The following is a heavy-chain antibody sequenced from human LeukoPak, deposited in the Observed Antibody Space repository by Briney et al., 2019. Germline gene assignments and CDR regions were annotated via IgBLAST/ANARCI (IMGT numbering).Heavy chain of an antibody. CDR3: ARGSTYYDSSGQVPFDY. J-gene: IGHJ4*02. CDR1: GFTVNSNH. V-gene: IGHV3-53*01. CDR2: IYSAGTT. D-gene: IGHD3-22*01. Sequence: GGSLRLSCAASGFTVNSNHMTWVRQSPEKGLEWVSFIYSAGTTSYADSVKGRFTISRDNAKNSLYLQMNSLRAEDTAVYYCARGSTYYDSSGQVPFDYWGQGTLVTVSS.